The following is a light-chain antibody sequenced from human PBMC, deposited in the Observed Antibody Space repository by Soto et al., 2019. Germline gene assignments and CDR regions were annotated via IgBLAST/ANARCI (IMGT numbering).Light chain of an antibody. CDR2: LAS. J-gene: IGKJ5*01. CDR3: MQALQAPPT. V-gene: IGKV2-28*01. Sequence: DILMTQSPLSLPVTPGEPASISCRSSQSLLHSNGYNYLDWYLQKPGQSPELLTYLASNRASGVPDRFSGSVSGTDFTLTISTVEAEDVGVYYCMQALQAPPTFGQGTRLEI. CDR1: QSLLHSNGYNY.